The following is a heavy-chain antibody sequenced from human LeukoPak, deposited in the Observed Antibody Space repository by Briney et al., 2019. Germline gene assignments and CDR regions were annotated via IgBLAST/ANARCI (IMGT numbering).Heavy chain of an antibody. J-gene: IGHJ3*02. CDR3: ARDDDYSGSRGRPRAFDI. Sequence: ASVKVSCKASGYTFTGYYMHWVRQAPGQGLEWMGWINPNSGGTNYAQKFQGRVTITADESTSTAYMELSSLRSEDTAVYYCARDDDYSGSRGRPRAFDIWGQGTTVTVSS. V-gene: IGHV1-2*02. CDR1: GYTFTGYY. CDR2: INPNSGGT. D-gene: IGHD1-26*01.